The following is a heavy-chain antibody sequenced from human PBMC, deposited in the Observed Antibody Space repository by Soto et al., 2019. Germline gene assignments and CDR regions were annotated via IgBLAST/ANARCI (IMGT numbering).Heavy chain of an antibody. CDR3: ARMASFGTLNWFDP. CDR2: MNPGSGKT. J-gene: IGHJ5*02. V-gene: IGHV1-8*02. CDR1: GYTFINYD. D-gene: IGHD3-16*01. Sequence: ASVKVSCKASGYTFINYDISWVRQATGQGLEWMGWMNPGSGKTGYANKFQGRVTMTRDASTSTAHLELSSLTSEDTAVYYCARMASFGTLNWFDPWGQGTLVTVSS.